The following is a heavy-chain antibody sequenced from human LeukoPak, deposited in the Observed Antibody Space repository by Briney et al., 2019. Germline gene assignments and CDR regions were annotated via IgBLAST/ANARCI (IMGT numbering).Heavy chain of an antibody. CDR1: GFTFSSYS. J-gene: IGHJ3*02. D-gene: IGHD3-16*01. CDR2: ISTSSSYI. Sequence: GGSLRLSCAASGFTFSSYSMNWVRQAPGKGLEWVSSISTSSSYIYSADSVKGRFTISRDNAKNSLYLQMNSLRAEDTAMYYCVRDTFSPDAFDIWGQGTMVTVSS. V-gene: IGHV3-21*01. CDR3: VRDTFSPDAFDI.